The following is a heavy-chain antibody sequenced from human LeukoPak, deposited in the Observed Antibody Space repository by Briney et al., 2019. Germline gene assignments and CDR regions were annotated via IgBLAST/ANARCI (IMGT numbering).Heavy chain of an antibody. D-gene: IGHD6-19*01. Sequence: SETLSLTCSVSGDSISLSFYYWGWIRQPPVKALEWIGSVYYSGTTSYNPSLKSRVTISVDMSKNHFSLRLRSVTAADTAMYYCARGTLYRGWSYYLDFWGQGSQVTVSS. CDR2: VYYSGTT. CDR3: ARGTLYRGWSYYLDF. CDR1: GDSISLSFYY. V-gene: IGHV4-39*07. J-gene: IGHJ4*02.